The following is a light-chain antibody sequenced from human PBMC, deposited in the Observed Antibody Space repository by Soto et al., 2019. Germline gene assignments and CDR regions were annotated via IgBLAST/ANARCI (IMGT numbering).Light chain of an antibody. CDR1: SYNIGGNY. CDR3: ATWDSSLGSVV. CDR2: GNN. Sequence: QSVLTQPPSVSAAPGQKVTISCSGSSYNIGGNYVSWYVQLPGTAPKFLIYGNNKRPSGIPDRFSGSKSGTSATLGITGLQTEDEADYSCATWDSSLGSVVFGGGTKVTVL. J-gene: IGLJ3*02. V-gene: IGLV1-51*01.